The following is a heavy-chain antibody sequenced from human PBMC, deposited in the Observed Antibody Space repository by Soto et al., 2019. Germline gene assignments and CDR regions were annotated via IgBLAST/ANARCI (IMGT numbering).Heavy chain of an antibody. J-gene: IGHJ4*02. Sequence: PGGSLRLSCAASKSIFTGYGMHWVRQTPGKGLEWVAVIRFDGTDEHYADSVKGRFTISRDNSENTVYLQMNRLRADDTAVYFCAKRVCYRAHAFCVDNWGQGTLDTVSS. D-gene: IGHD2-2*01. V-gene: IGHV3-30*02. CDR2: IRFDGTDE. CDR1: KSIFTGYG. CDR3: AKRVCYRAHAFCVDN.